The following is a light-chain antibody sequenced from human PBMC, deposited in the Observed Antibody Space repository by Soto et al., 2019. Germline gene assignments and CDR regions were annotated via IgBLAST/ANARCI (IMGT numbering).Light chain of an antibody. CDR1: QIVSSSY. CDR2: GAS. CDR3: QQYGSSPRT. Sequence: EIVLTQSPGTLSLSPGERATLSCRASQIVSSSYLAWYQQKPGQAPRLLIYGASSRATGIQDTFSGSGYGTDFTLTLSRLEPEDFAVYYCQQYGSSPRTFGQGTKVDIK. V-gene: IGKV3-20*01. J-gene: IGKJ1*01.